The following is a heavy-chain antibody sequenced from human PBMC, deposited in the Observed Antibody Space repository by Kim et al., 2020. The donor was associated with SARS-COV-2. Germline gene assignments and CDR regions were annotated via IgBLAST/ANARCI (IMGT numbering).Heavy chain of an antibody. Sequence: FQGRVTITADESTSTAYMELSSLRSEDTAVYYCARVVVAAAPYYYYGMDVWGQGTTVTVSS. J-gene: IGHJ6*02. CDR3: ARVVVAAAPYYYYGMDV. D-gene: IGHD2-15*01. V-gene: IGHV1-69*01.